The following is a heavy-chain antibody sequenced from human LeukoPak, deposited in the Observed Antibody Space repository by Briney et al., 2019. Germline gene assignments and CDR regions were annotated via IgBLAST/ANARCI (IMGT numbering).Heavy chain of an antibody. Sequence: SVKVSCKTSGGTFTSYAITWVRQAPGQGLEWVGKIIPISGTTNYAQEFQGRVTFTADESTSTAYMELSSLRSEDTALYYCARKLRLGGNWFDPWGQGTLVTVSS. CDR2: IIPISGTT. CDR3: ARKLRLGGNWFDP. CDR1: GGTFTSYA. V-gene: IGHV1-69*15. J-gene: IGHJ5*02. D-gene: IGHD1-26*01.